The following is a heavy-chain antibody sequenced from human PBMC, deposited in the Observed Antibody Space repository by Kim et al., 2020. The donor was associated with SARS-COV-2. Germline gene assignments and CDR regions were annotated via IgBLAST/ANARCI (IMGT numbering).Heavy chain of an antibody. CDR2: INPSGGST. CDR1: GYTFTSYY. CDR3: ATTPYITSRFAY. D-gene: IGHD2-2*01. Sequence: ASVKVSCKGSGYTFTSYYMHWVRQAPGQGLEYMGMINPSGGSTYNAQKFQDRVSMTRDTSTSTVNMGRSSLRSDDTAVYYCATTPYITSRFAYWGQGTL. V-gene: IGHV1-46*01. J-gene: IGHJ4*02.